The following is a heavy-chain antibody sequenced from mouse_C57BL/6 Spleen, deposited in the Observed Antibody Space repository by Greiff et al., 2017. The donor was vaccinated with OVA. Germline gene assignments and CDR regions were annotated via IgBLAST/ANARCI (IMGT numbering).Heavy chain of an antibody. CDR1: GYTFTDYN. CDR2: INPNNGGT. CDR3: ARRGYYSPYWYFDV. V-gene: IGHV1-18*01. D-gene: IGHD2-3*01. J-gene: IGHJ1*03. Sequence: EVKLQESGPELVKPGASVKIPCKASGYTFTDYNMDWVKQSHGKSLEWIGDINPNNGGTIYNQKFKGKATLTVDKSSSTAYMELRSLTSEDTAVYYCARRGYYSPYWYFDVWGTGTTVTVSS.